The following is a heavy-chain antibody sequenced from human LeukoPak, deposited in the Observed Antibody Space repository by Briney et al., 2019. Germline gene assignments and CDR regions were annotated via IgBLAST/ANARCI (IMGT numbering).Heavy chain of an antibody. CDR3: ARGRYGSGSYVRHNYMDV. CDR1: GGSISSYY. Sequence: SETLSLTCTVSGGSISSYYWSWIRQPPGKGLEWIGYIYYSGSTNYNPSLKSRVTISVDTSKNQFSLKLSSVTAADTAVYYCARGRYGSGSYVRHNYMDVWGKGTTVTVSS. D-gene: IGHD3-10*01. V-gene: IGHV4-59*01. CDR2: IYYSGST. J-gene: IGHJ6*03.